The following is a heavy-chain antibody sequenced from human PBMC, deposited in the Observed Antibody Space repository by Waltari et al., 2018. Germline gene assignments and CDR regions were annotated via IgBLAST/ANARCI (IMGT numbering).Heavy chain of an antibody. V-gene: IGHV4-38-2*01. Sequence: QVQLQESGPGLGKPWETLSLTCAASGYVISSGYYCGRIRQPPGKGVEWIGSIYHRGSTYYNPSLKSRVTISVDTSKNQFSLKLSSVTAADTAVYYCASSIAVAGNAVDYWGQGTLVTVSS. CDR2: IYHRGST. D-gene: IGHD6-19*01. CDR3: ASSIAVAGNAVDY. CDR1: GYVISSGYY. J-gene: IGHJ4*02.